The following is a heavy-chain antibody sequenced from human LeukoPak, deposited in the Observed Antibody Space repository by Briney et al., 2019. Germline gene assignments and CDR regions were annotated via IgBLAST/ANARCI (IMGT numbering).Heavy chain of an antibody. CDR1: GFTFSSYS. D-gene: IGHD3-10*01. CDR3: ARDKYGSGSYSWSKRLDY. J-gene: IGHJ4*01. Sequence: GGSLRLSCAASGFTFSSYSMNWVRQAPGEGLEWVSSISSSSSYIYYADSVKGRFTISRDNAKNSLYLQMNSLRAEDTAVYYCARDKYGSGSYSWSKRLDYWGQGTLVTVSS. V-gene: IGHV3-21*01. CDR2: ISSSSSYI.